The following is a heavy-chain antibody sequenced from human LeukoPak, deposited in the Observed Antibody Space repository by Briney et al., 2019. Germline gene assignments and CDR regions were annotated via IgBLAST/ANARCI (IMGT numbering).Heavy chain of an antibody. CDR1: GYTFAGYY. V-gene: IGHV1-2*02. CDR3: ARAVAAIVNWFDP. CDR2: INPNSGDT. Sequence: ASAKVSCKASGYTFAGYYMHWVRQAPGQGLEWMGWINPNSGDTNNAQKFQGRVTMTSDTSISTAYMELSSLTSDDTAVYYCARAVAAIVNWFDPWGQGTLVTVSS. J-gene: IGHJ5*02. D-gene: IGHD6-13*01.